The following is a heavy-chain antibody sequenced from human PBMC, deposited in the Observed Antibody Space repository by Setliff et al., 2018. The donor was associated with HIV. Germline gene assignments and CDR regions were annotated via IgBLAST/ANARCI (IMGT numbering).Heavy chain of an antibody. D-gene: IGHD6-19*01. V-gene: IGHV4-59*11. J-gene: IGHJ5*02. CDR2: IYYSGST. Sequence: SETLSLTCTVSGGSIRSHHWSWIRQPPGKRLEWIGYIYYSGSTNYNPSLKSRVTISVDTAKNQFSLKLSSVTPADTAVYYCARGRGSSPYRWFDPWGQGTLVTVSS. CDR3: ARGRGSSPYRWFDP. CDR1: GGSIRSHH.